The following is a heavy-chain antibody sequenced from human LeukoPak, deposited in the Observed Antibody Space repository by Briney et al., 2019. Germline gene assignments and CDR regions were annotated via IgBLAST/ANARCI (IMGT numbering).Heavy chain of an antibody. D-gene: IGHD4-11*01. CDR2: INHSGST. V-gene: IGHV4-34*01. J-gene: IGHJ4*02. Sequence: KPSETLSLTCAVYGGSFSGYYWSWIRQPPGKGLEWIGEINHSGSTNYNPSLKSRVTISVDTSKNQFSLKLSSVTAADTAVYYCARGWPVFDYWGQGTLVTVSS. CDR3: ARGWPVFDY. CDR1: GGSFSGYY.